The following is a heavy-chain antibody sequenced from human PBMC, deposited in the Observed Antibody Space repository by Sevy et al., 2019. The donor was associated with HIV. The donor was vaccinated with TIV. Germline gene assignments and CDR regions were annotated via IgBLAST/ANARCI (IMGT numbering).Heavy chain of an antibody. CDR3: AHEAFGRFES. D-gene: IGHD3-16*01. CDR1: GFTFSANW. V-gene: IGHV3-7*01. CDR2: IKGDGSDK. J-gene: IGHJ4*02. Sequence: GGSLRLSCAASGFTFSANWMNWVRQAPGKGLEWVANIKGDGSDKYYVDSVEGRVTISRDNAKNLLYLQMNSLRVEDTAVYYCAHEAFGRFESWGQGTLVTISS.